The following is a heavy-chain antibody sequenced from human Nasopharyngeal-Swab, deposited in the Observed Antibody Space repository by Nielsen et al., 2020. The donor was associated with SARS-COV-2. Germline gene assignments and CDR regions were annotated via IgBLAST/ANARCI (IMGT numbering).Heavy chain of an antibody. CDR3: AAATSLDYYYYYGMDV. CDR1: GFTFSSYS. V-gene: IGHV3-21*01. D-gene: IGHD1-26*01. Sequence: GESLKISCAASGFTFSSYSMNWVRQAPGKGLEWVSSISSSSSYIYYADSVKGRFTISRDNAKNSLYLQMNSLRAEDTAVYYCAAATSLDYYYYYGMDVWGQGTTVTVSS. J-gene: IGHJ6*02. CDR2: ISSSSSYI.